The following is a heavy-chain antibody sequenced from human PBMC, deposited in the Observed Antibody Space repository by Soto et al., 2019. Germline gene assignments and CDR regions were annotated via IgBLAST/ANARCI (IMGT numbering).Heavy chain of an antibody. J-gene: IGHJ6*02. Sequence: PGGSLRLSCEVSGFTFSMYSMSWVCQSPGKGLEWVAKIPQDGVDGHYADSVKGRFIISRDNDKNSLHLQLNNLRAEDTAVYYCARDHLILPAHDFFYGSDVWGRGAAVTVSS. D-gene: IGHD2-21*02. CDR2: IPQDGVDG. CDR1: GFTFSMYS. CDR3: ARDHLILPAHDFFYGSDV. V-gene: IGHV3-7*03.